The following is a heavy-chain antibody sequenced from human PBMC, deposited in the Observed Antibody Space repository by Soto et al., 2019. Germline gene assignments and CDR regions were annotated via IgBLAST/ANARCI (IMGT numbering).Heavy chain of an antibody. CDR2: IIPIFGTA. V-gene: IGHV1-69*01. CDR1: ADPFIIYA. J-gene: IGHJ6*02. Sequence: SVTVSCTASADPFIIYAISWVRQSPGQGLEWMGGIIPIFGTANYAQKFQGRVTITADESTSTAYMELSSLRSEDTAVYYCERVRWQHSYGMDVCGQGTTLTVYS. D-gene: IGHD6-13*01. CDR3: ERVRWQHSYGMDV.